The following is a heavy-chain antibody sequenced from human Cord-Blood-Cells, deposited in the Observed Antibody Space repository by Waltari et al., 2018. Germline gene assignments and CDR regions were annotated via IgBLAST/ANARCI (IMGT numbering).Heavy chain of an antibody. J-gene: IGHJ4*02. Sequence: QVQLQESGPGLVKPSQTLSLTCTVSGGSISSGGYYWSWIRQHPGKGLEWIGYIYYSGSTYYNPSLKSRVTISVDTSKNQFSLKLSSVTATDTAVYYCARNSFVGATTYFDYWGQGTLVTVSS. V-gene: IGHV4-31*03. D-gene: IGHD1-26*01. CDR1: GGSISSGGYY. CDR3: ARNSFVGATTYFDY. CDR2: IYYSGST.